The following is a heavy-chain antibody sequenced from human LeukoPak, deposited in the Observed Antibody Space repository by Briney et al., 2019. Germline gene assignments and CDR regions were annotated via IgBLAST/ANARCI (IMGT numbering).Heavy chain of an antibody. CDR1: GFTVSSNY. D-gene: IGHD5-24*01. V-gene: IGHV3-53*01. CDR3: AGGTRDGYNSLDY. CDR2: ILSGGRT. Sequence: GGPLRLSCAASGFTVSSNYMSWVRQAPGKGLEWVSIILSGGRTYYADSVKGRFTISRDNSKNTLFLQMNSLRAEDTAVYYCAGGTRDGYNSLDYWGQGTLVTVSS. J-gene: IGHJ4*02.